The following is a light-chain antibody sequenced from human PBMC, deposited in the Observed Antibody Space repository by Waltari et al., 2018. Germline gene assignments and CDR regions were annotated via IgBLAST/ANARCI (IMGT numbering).Light chain of an antibody. Sequence: SVLTQPPSASGSPGQSVTISCSGSRSNIRSNTVNWYQQIPGTAPKLLIHSNSQRPSGVPDRFSGSKSGTSASLAISGLQSEDEADYYCVAWDDSLDGWVLGGGTKLTVL. CDR2: SNS. CDR3: VAWDDSLDGWV. CDR1: RSNIRSNT. V-gene: IGLV1-44*01. J-gene: IGLJ3*02.